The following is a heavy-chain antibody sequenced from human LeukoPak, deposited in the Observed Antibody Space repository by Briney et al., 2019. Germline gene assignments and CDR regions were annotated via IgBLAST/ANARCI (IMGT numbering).Heavy chain of an antibody. J-gene: IGHJ4*02. V-gene: IGHV3-30*03. D-gene: IGHD6-13*01. Sequence: GRSLRLSCAASGFTFSSYGMHWVRQAPGKGPEWVAVISYDGSNKYYADSVKGRFTISRDNSKNTLYLQMNSLRAEDTAVYYCASLPFRIAAAGTRVANDYWGQGTLVTVSS. CDR1: GFTFSSYG. CDR3: ASLPFRIAAAGTRVANDY. CDR2: ISYDGSNK.